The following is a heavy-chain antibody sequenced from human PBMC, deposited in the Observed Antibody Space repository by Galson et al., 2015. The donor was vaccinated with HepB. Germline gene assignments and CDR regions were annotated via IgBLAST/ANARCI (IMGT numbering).Heavy chain of an antibody. CDR2: IRSKANSYAT. D-gene: IGHD3-16*02. V-gene: IGHV3-73*01. CDR1: GFTFSGSA. J-gene: IGHJ3*02. CDR3: TSTYYDYIWGSYRSVVRDDAFDI. Sequence: SLRLSCAASGFTFSGSAMHWVRQASGKGLEWVGRIRSKANSYATAYAASVKGRFTISRDDSKNTAYLQMNSLKTEDTAVYYCTSTYYDYIWGSYRSVVRDDAFDIWGQGTMVTVSS.